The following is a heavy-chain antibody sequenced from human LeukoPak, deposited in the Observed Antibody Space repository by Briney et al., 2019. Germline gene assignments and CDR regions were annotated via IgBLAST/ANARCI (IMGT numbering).Heavy chain of an antibody. D-gene: IGHD6-13*01. J-gene: IGHJ4*02. V-gene: IGHV4-59*01. CDR3: ARGKDYSNTLFDY. CDR2: IYYSGST. CDR1: GGSISSYY. Sequence: SETLSLTCTVSGGSISSYYWSWIRQPPGKGLEWIGYIYYSGSTNYNPSLKSRVTISVDTSKNQFSLKLSSVTAADTAVYYCARGKDYSNTLFDYWGQGTLVTVSS.